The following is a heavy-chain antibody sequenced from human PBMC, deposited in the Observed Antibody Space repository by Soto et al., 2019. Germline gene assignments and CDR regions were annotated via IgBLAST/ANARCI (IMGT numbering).Heavy chain of an antibody. J-gene: IGHJ4*02. CDR2: IRGSGGST. V-gene: IGHV3-23*01. D-gene: IGHD3-10*01. CDR1: GFTFSSYA. CDR3: AKDVSGMVRGVIPVLGYFGY. Sequence: EVQLLESGGGLVQPGGSLRLSCAASGFTFSSYAMSWVRQAPGKGLEWVSAIRGSGGSTYYADSVKGRFTISRDNSKNKLYLQLNRLRAEDNAVYYSAKDVSGMVRGVIPVLGYFGYWGQGTLVTVSS.